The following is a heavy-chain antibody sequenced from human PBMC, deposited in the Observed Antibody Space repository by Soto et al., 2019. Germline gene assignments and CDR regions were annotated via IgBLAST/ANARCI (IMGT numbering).Heavy chain of an antibody. V-gene: IGHV4-59*02. CDR2: MYFGGSF. CDR3: ARSYYDTTGFAVDP. J-gene: IGHJ5*02. CDR1: GDSVSTGY. Sequence: QTQLQESGPGLVKPSETLSPTCNVSGDSVSTGYWSWIRQPPGKGLEWIGFMYFGGSFNYNPSLTSRVTISVDSSKNQFYLKVTSVTAADTAVYYCARSYYDTTGFAVDPWGQGTLVTVSS. D-gene: IGHD3-22*01.